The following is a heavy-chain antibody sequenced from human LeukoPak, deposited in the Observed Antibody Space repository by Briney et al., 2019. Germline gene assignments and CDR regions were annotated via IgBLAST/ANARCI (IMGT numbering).Heavy chain of an antibody. Sequence: GGSLRLSCAASGFTFSSYAMHWVRQAPGGGLEWVAVISYDGSNKYYADSVKGRFTISRDNSKNTLYLQMNSLRAEDTAVYYCARDGQWLAIDYWGQGTLVTVSS. V-gene: IGHV3-30*04. CDR3: ARDGQWLAIDY. CDR1: GFTFSSYA. D-gene: IGHD6-19*01. CDR2: ISYDGSNK. J-gene: IGHJ4*02.